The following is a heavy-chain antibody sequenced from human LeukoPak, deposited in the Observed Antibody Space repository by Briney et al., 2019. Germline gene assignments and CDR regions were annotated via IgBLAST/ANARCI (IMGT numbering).Heavy chain of an antibody. V-gene: IGHV3-23*01. J-gene: IGHJ4*02. CDR2: ISGSGGST. D-gene: IGHD1-26*01. CDR3: AKAVRAGSYLDYFDY. Sequence: GGSLRLPCAASGFTFSSYAMSWVRQAPGKGLEWVSAISGSGGSTYYADSVKGRFTISRDNSKNTLYLQMNSLRAEDTAVYYCAKAVRAGSYLDYFDYWGQGTLVTVSS. CDR1: GFTFSSYA.